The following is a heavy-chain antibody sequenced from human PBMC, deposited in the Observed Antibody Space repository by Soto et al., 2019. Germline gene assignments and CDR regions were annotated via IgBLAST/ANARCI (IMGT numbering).Heavy chain of an antibody. J-gene: IGHJ5*02. CDR1: GGSISSYY. V-gene: IGHV4-59*01. Sequence: PSETLSLTCTVSGGSISSYYWSWIRQPPGKGLEWIGYIYYSGSTNYNPSLKSRVTISVDTSKNQFSLKLSSVTAADTAVYYCARATGRWGNYYGSGSHWFDPWGQGTLVNVSS. CDR3: ARATGRWGNYYGSGSHWFDP. D-gene: IGHD3-10*01. CDR2: IYYSGST.